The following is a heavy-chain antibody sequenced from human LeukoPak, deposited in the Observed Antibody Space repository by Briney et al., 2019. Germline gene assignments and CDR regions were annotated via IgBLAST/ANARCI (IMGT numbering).Heavy chain of an antibody. CDR3: ATYSGSYYSYFDY. D-gene: IGHD1-26*01. J-gene: IGHJ4*02. CDR2: INPSDGST. Sequence: ASVKVSCKASGYTFTSYYMHWVRQAPGQGLEWMGIINPSDGSTSYAQKFQGRVTMTRDTSTSTVYMELSSLRSEDTAVYYCATYSGSYYSYFDYWGQGTLVTVSS. CDR1: GYTFTSYY. V-gene: IGHV1-46*01.